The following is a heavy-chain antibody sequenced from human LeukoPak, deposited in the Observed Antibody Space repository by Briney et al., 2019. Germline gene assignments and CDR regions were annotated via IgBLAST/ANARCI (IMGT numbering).Heavy chain of an antibody. J-gene: IGHJ4*02. CDR3: AKGRGSFLYDLDS. Sequence: GGSLRLSCAASGFTVSSIHMVWVRQAPGKGLEWVSVTYTGGNSYYADSVKGRFIISRDISKNTLCLQMNSLRAEDTAVYYCAKGRGSFLYDLDSWGQGTLVTVSS. CDR1: GFTVSSIH. V-gene: IGHV3-53*01. CDR2: TYTGGNS. D-gene: IGHD5/OR15-5a*01.